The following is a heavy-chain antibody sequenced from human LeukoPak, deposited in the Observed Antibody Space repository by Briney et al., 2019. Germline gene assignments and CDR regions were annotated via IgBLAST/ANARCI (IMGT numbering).Heavy chain of an antibody. CDR2: INPNSGGT. CDR1: GYTFTGYY. Sequence: ASVKVSCKASGYTFTGYYMHWVRQAPGQGLEWMGWINPNSGGTNYAQKFQGRVTMTRDTSISTAYMELSRLRSDDTAVYYCARDINDIVVVVAATSSPDCWGQGTLVTVSS. V-gene: IGHV1-2*02. CDR3: ARDINDIVVVVAATSSPDC. D-gene: IGHD2-15*01. J-gene: IGHJ4*02.